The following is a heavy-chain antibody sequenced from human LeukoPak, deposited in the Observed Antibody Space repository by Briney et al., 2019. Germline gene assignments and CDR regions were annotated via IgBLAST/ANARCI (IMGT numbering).Heavy chain of an antibody. Sequence: KSSETLSLTCTVSGGSISSGSYYWSWIRQPAGKGLEWIGRIYTSGSTNYSPSLKSRVTISVDTSKNQFSLKLSSVTAADTAVYHCARDSSGYDFGDRGYYYYYYMDVWGKGTTVTISS. CDR3: ARDSSGYDFGDRGYYYYYYMDV. V-gene: IGHV4-61*02. J-gene: IGHJ6*03. CDR1: GGSISSGSYY. D-gene: IGHD5-12*01. CDR2: IYTSGST.